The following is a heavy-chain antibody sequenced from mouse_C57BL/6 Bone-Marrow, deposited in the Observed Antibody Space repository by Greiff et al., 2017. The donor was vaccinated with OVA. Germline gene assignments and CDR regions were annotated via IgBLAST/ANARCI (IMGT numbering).Heavy chain of an antibody. D-gene: IGHD1-1*01. CDR1: GFNIKDDY. CDR2: IDPENGDT. Sequence: EVQLQQSGAELVRPGASVKLSCTASGFNIKDDYMHWVKQRPEQGLEWIGWIDPENGDTEYASKFQGKATITADTSSNTAYLQLSSLTSEDTAVYYCTTSYYGADWGQGTLVTVSA. J-gene: IGHJ3*01. CDR3: TTSYYGAD. V-gene: IGHV14-4*01.